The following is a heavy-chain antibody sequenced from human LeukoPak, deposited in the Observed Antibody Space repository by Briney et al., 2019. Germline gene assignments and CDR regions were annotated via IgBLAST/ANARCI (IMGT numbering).Heavy chain of an antibody. J-gene: IGHJ4*02. Sequence: ASVKVSCKASGYTFTSYDINWVRQATGQGLEWMGWMNPNSGNTGYAQKFQGRVTMTRNTSISTAYMELSRLRSDDTAVYYCARADSNNWDAKYYFDYWGQGALVTVSS. CDR1: GYTFTSYD. CDR3: ARADSNNWDAKYYFDY. V-gene: IGHV1-8*01. D-gene: IGHD1-26*01. CDR2: MNPNSGNT.